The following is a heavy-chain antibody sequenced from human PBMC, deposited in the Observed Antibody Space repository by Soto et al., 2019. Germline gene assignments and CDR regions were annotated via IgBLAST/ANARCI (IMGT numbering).Heavy chain of an antibody. CDR2: ISYDGTNE. V-gene: IGHV3-30-3*01. CDR3: ARDTDYYGSGSFYGECVFDY. Sequence: QVRLVESGGGVVQPGRSLRLSCEASGFTFSRHAIHWVRQAPGKGLEWVALISYDGTNEYYTDSVKGRFTISRDNSKNTVFQQLNTLRTEDTAVYYCARDTDYYGSGSFYGECVFDYWGRGTLVTVSA. J-gene: IGHJ4*02. D-gene: IGHD3-10*01. CDR1: GFTFSRHA.